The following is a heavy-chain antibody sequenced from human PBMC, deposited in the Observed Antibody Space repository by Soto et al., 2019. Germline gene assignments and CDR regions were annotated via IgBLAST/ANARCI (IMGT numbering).Heavy chain of an antibody. V-gene: IGHV5-51*01. CDR3: ARHSGVAEDGTD. D-gene: IGHD6-13*01. CDR2: IYPGDSDT. CDR1: GYSFTTNW. Sequence: LGASLKISCKGSGYSFTTNWIGWVRQMPGRDLEWMGVIYPGDSDTRYSPSFQGQVAISADKSINTAYLQWSSLKASDTAMYYCARHSGVAEDGTDWGQGTLVTVSS. J-gene: IGHJ1*01.